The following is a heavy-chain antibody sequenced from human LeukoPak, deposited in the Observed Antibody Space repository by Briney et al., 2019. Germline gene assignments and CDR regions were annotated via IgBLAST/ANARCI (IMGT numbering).Heavy chain of an antibody. CDR1: GDSVSSNTAA. CDR3: ARGVGSGWALGY. J-gene: IGHJ4*02. D-gene: IGHD6-25*01. Sequence: PSQTLSLTCAISGDSVSSNTAAWNWIRQSPSRGLGWLGRTYYRSKWYNDNAVSVKSRITVNPATSKNQFSLQLKSVTPEDTAVYFCARGVGSGWALGYWGQGTLVTVSS. CDR2: TYYRSKWYN. V-gene: IGHV6-1*01.